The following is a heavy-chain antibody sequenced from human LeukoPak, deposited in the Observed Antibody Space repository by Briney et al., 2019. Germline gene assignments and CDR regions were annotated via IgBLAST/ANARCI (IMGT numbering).Heavy chain of an antibody. J-gene: IGHJ2*01. CDR2: INHSGST. D-gene: IGHD3-9*01. Sequence: SETLSLTCAVYGGSFSGYYWSWIRQPPGKGLEWIGEINHSGSTNYNPSLKSRVIISVGTSENQFSLKLSSVTAADTAVYYCARAEDYYDILTGYSNFYWYFDLWGRGTLVTVSS. V-gene: IGHV4-34*09. CDR3: ARAEDYYDILTGYSNFYWYFDL. CDR1: GGSFSGYY.